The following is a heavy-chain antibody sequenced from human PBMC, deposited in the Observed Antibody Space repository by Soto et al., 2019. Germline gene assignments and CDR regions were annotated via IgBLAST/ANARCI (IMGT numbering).Heavy chain of an antibody. CDR3: ARDDEGGSYCDLGY. CDR1: GFTVSSNY. V-gene: IGHV3-66*01. CDR2: IYSGGSA. D-gene: IGHD3-10*01. J-gene: IGHJ4*02. Sequence: GALRLSCAASGFTVSSNYMSWVRQAPGKGLEWGSVIYSGGSAYYADSVKGRFTISKDNSKNTLYLQMNSLRAEDTAVYYCARDDEGGSYCDLGYWGQGTLVTVSS.